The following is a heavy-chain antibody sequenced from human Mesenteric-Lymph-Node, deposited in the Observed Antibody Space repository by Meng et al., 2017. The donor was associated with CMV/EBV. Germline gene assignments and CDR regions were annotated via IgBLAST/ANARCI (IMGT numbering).Heavy chain of an antibody. CDR3: ARDYYFGIDV. CDR1: GFTFSSYS. V-gene: IGHV3-48*04. Sequence: GESLKISCAASGFTFSSYSMNWVRQAPGKGLEWVSYISSSSTIYYADSVKGRFTISRDNAKNSLYLQMNSLRAEDTAVYYCARDYYFGIDVWGQGTTVTVSS. J-gene: IGHJ6*02. CDR2: ISSSSTI.